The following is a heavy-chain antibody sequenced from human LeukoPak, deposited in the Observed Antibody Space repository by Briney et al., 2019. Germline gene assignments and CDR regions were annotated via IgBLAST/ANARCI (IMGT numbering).Heavy chain of an antibody. Sequence: SETPSLTCTVSGGSISSGDYYWSWIRQPPGKGLEWIGYIYYSGSTYYNPSLKSRVTISVDTSKNQFSLKLSSVTAADTAVYYCARGEGGGYALDAFDIWGQGTMVTVSS. D-gene: IGHD5-12*01. CDR1: GGSISSGDYY. V-gene: IGHV4-30-4*01. CDR3: ARGEGGGYALDAFDI. CDR2: IYYSGST. J-gene: IGHJ3*02.